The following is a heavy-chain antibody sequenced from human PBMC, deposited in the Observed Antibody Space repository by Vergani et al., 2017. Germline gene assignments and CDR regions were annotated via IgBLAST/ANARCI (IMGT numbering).Heavy chain of an antibody. CDR1: GYTFTSYG. D-gene: IGHD3-3*01. Sequence: QVQLVQSGAEVKKPGSSVKVSCKASGYTFTSYGISWVRQAPGQGLEWMGWISAYNGKTNYAQKLQGRVTMTTDTSTSTAYMELRSLRSDDTAVYYCARSGSVLRFLEWLFFDYWGQGTLVTVSS. V-gene: IGHV1-18*01. J-gene: IGHJ4*02. CDR3: ARSGSVLRFLEWLFFDY. CDR2: ISAYNGKT.